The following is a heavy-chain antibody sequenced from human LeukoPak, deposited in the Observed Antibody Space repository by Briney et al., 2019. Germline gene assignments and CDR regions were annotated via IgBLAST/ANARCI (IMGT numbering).Heavy chain of an antibody. CDR1: GGSISSSSYC. CDR3: ARVSDSSSWYGGFDY. D-gene: IGHD6-13*01. J-gene: IGHJ4*02. V-gene: IGHV4-39*07. Sequence: PSETLSLTCTVSGGSISSSSYCWGWIRQPPGKGLEWIGSIYYSGSTYYNPSLKSRVTISVDTSKNQLSLKLSSVTAADTAVYYCARVSDSSSWYGGFDYWGQGTLVTVSS. CDR2: IYYSGST.